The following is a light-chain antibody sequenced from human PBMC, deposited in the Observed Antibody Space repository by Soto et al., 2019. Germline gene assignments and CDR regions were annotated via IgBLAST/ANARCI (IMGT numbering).Light chain of an antibody. Sequence: DIVMTQSPLSLPVTPGEPASISCSSSQSLLQSNGYNYLDWYLQKPGQSPQLLIYFGSYRASGVPDRFSGSGSGTDFTLKIRRVEAEDVGVYSCMQSQQSPTTFGQGTKVEI. CDR3: MQSQQSPTT. CDR2: FGS. J-gene: IGKJ1*01. CDR1: QSLLQSNGYNY. V-gene: IGKV2-28*01.